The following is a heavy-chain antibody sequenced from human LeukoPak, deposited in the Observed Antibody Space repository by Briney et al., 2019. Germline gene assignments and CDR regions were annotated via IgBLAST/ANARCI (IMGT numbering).Heavy chain of an antibody. Sequence: GGSLRLSCAASVFTFSSYTINWVRQAPWKGREWVSGFISGGSTYYADSVKGRFTISRDNSKNTLYLQMNSLSAEDTAVYYCAKDRTTSSRIFDYWGQGTLVTVSS. CDR1: VFTFSSYT. V-gene: IGHV3-23*01. D-gene: IGHD1-1*01. CDR3: AKDRTTSSRIFDY. CDR2: FISGGST. J-gene: IGHJ4*02.